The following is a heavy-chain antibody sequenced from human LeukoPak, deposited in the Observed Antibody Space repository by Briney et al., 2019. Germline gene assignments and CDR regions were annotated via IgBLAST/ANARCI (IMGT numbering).Heavy chain of an antibody. CDR2: ISGSGDNT. D-gene: IGHD2-2*01. V-gene: IGHV3-23*01. Sequence: LTGGSLRLSCAASGFTFSSYAMSWVRQAPGKGLEWVSAISGSGDNTYYADSVKGRFTISRDKSKNTLYLQMNSLRAEDTAVYYCAKDRLFGYCSSASCSVAIDYWGQGTLVTVSS. CDR1: GFTFSSYA. J-gene: IGHJ4*02. CDR3: AKDRLFGYCSSASCSVAIDY.